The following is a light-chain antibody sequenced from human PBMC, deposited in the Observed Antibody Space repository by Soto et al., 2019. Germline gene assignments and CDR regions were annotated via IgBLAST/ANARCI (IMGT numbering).Light chain of an antibody. CDR1: QGISSA. V-gene: IGKV1-13*02. CDR3: QQSPLT. Sequence: AIQLTQSPSSLSASVGDRVTITCRASQGISSAVAWYQQKPGKAPKLLIYDASSLESGVPSRFSGSGSGTDFTLTISSLQPEDFATYYCQQSPLTFGGGTKVDIK. CDR2: DAS. J-gene: IGKJ4*01.